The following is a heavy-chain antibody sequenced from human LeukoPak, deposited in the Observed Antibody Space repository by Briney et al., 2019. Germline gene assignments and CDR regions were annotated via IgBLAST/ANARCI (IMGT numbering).Heavy chain of an antibody. Sequence: SGGSLRLSCAASGFTFSSYAMSWVRQAPGKGLEWVSVIYSGGSTYYADSVKGRFTISRDNSKNTLYLQMNSLRAEDTAVYYCARVRGYPNLIDYWGQGTLVTVSS. CDR1: GFTFSSYA. J-gene: IGHJ4*02. V-gene: IGHV3-66*02. CDR2: IYSGGST. D-gene: IGHD3-22*01. CDR3: ARVRGYPNLIDY.